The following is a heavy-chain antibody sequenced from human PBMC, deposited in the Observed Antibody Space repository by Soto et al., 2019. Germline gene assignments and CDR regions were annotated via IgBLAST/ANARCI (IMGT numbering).Heavy chain of an antibody. CDR1: GGTFSSYA. J-gene: IGHJ6*02. D-gene: IGHD3-22*01. V-gene: IGHV1-69*01. CDR2: IIPIFGTA. CDR3: ARDGGYYDSSGDSNYYYYGMDV. Sequence: QVQLVQSGAEVKKPGSSVKVSCKASGGTFSSYAISWVRQAPGQGLEWMGGIIPIFGTANYAQKFQGRVTITADESTSTAYMELSSLRSEDTAVYYCARDGGYYDSSGDSNYYYYGMDVWGQGTTVTVSS.